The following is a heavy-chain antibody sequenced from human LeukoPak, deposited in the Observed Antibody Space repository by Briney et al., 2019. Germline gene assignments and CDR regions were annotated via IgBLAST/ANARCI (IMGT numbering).Heavy chain of an antibody. CDR2: ISGSGGST. V-gene: IGHV3-23*01. Sequence: PGGSLRLSCAASGFTFSSYAMSWVRQAPGKGLEWVSAISGSGGSTYYADSVKGRSTISRDNSKNTLYLQMNSLRAEDTAVYYCAKDRGPIVVVITTDFFDYWGQGTLVTVSS. J-gene: IGHJ4*02. D-gene: IGHD3-22*01. CDR3: AKDRGPIVVVITTDFFDY. CDR1: GFTFSSYA.